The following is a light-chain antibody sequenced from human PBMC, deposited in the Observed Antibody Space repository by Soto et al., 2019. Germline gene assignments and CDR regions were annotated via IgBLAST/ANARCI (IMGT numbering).Light chain of an antibody. J-gene: IGKJ4*01. V-gene: IGKV3-15*01. Sequence: EIVLTQSPGTLSLSPGERATLSCRASQSIDISLAWYQQKRGQSPRLLIHGAFTRAAGVPARFSGSGSGTEFTLTISSLQSEDFAVYYCQQYKNWLSFGGGTKVDIK. CDR2: GAF. CDR1: QSIDIS. CDR3: QQYKNWLS.